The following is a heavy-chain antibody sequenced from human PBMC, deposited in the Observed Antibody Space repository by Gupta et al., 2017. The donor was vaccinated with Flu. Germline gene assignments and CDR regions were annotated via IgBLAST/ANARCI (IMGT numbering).Heavy chain of an antibody. CDR3: AKGDVVDS. J-gene: IGHJ4*02. D-gene: IGHD2-21*01. CDR1: GFIFSDYG. CDR2: ISAGGDKT. V-gene: IGHV3-23*01. Sequence: EMRLLDSGGGLVQPGGSLRLSCAASGFIFSDYGMSWVRQAPGKGLEWVSAISAGGDKTYYADSVNGRFTISRDNSKNTLFLQMTSLRGDDSAVYFCAKGDVVDSWGQGTRVTVSS.